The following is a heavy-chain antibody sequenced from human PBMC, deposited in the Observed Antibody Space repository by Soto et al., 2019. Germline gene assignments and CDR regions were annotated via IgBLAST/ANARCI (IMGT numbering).Heavy chain of an antibody. V-gene: IGHV3-7*01. CDR3: AGGNLYCPDGVCYTMSVFEY. J-gene: IGHJ4*02. D-gene: IGHD2-8*01. CDR2: IKEDGSEK. CDR1: GFTFSSNW. Sequence: EVQLVESGGGLVQPGGSLRLSCVGSGFTFSSNWMSWVRQAPGKGLEWVANIKEDGSEKYYVDSVKGRFTISRDNAKSSVYLQMNTLRDEDTAVYYCAGGNLYCPDGVCYTMSVFEYWGQGTLVTVSA.